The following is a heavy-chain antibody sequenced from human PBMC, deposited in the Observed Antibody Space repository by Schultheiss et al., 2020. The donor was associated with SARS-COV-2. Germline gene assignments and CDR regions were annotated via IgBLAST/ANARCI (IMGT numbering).Heavy chain of an antibody. V-gene: IGHV3-33*08. CDR1: GFTFSSYA. CDR2: IWDDGSDE. Sequence: GGSLRLSCAASGFTFSSYAMSWVRQAPGKGLEWVAVIWDDGSDEYFADSVKGRFTISRDNAKDSLFLQMNSLRAEDTAVYYCARDRQIGTPPYGMDVWGQGTTVTVSS. CDR3: ARDRQIGTPPYGMDV. J-gene: IGHJ6*02.